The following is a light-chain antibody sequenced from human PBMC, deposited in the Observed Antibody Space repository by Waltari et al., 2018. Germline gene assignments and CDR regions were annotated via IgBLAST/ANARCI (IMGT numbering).Light chain of an antibody. CDR2: APS. CDR3: QHYLRLPVT. J-gene: IGKJ1*01. Sequence: EIVLPQSPGTLSLSLGERAPVSCRASPSVSRALAWYQQTPGQAPRLLFYAPSTRAPVIPDRFSCSGSGTDFSLTISRLGPDDFAVYYCQHYLRLPVTFGQGTTVEI. CDR1: PSVSRA. V-gene: IGKV3-20*01.